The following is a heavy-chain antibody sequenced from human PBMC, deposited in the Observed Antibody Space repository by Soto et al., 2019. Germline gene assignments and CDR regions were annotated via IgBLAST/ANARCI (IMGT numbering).Heavy chain of an antibody. V-gene: IGHV4-4*07. D-gene: IGHD3-3*01. CDR2: IYTSGST. CDR1: GGSISSYY. J-gene: IGHJ4*02. CDR3: ARDSLPWDFWSGYYTGAYFDY. Sequence: ETLSLTCTVSGGSISSYYWSWIRQPAGKGLEWIGRIYTSGSTNYNPSLKSRVTMSVDTSKNQFSLKLSSVTAADTAVYYCARDSLPWDFWSGYYTGAYFDYWGQGTLVTVSS.